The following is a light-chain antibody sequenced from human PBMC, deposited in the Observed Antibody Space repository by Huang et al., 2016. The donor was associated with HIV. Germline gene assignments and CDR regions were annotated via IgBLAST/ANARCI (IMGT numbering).Light chain of an antibody. Sequence: DIVMTQSPDSLAVSLGERATVNCKSSQSVLYSSNNKSYLAWYQQKPGQPPKLLIYWASTREYGVPDRFGGSGSGTDFTLTTSSLQAEDVAVYYCQQYYNTPYTFGQGTKLEIK. CDR2: WAS. CDR1: QSVLYSSNNKSY. V-gene: IGKV4-1*01. J-gene: IGKJ2*01. CDR3: QQYYNTPYT.